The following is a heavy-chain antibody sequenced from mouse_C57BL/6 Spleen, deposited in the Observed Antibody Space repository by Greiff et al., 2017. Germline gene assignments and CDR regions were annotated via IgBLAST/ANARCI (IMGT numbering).Heavy chain of an antibody. CDR1: GYTFTGYW. V-gene: IGHV1-9*01. CDR3: SRRVYEGWFAY. D-gene: IGHD2-12*01. J-gene: IGHJ3*01. CDR2: ILPGSGST. Sequence: QVQLQQSGAELMKPGASVKLSCKATGYTFTGYWIEWVKQRPGQGLEWIGEILPGSGSTNYNEKFKGKGTFTADTSSNAAYLQLSSLTAEDAAIYCCSRRVYEGWFAYWGQGTLVTVSA.